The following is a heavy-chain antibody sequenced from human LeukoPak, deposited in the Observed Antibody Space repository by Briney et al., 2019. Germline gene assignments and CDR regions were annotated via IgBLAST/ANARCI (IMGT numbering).Heavy chain of an antibody. CDR2: ISTTSRTI. D-gene: IGHD2-21*01. CDR3: ARAGHADSFDY. V-gene: IGHV3-48*01. CDR1: GFTHSSYS. J-gene: IGHJ4*02. Sequence: PGGSLRLSCAASGFTHSSYSMNWIRQAPGKGLEWVSYISTTSRTIHYADSVKGRFTISRDNAKNSLYLQMNSLRAEDTAVYYCARAGHADSFDYWGQGALVTVSS.